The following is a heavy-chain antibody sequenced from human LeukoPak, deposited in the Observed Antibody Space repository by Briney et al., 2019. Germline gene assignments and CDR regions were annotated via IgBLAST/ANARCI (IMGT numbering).Heavy chain of an antibody. CDR1: GYTFTGYY. CDR2: ISAYNGNT. D-gene: IGHD1-1*01. Sequence: ASVKVSCKASGYTFTGYYMHWVRQAPGQGLEWMGWISAYNGNTNYAQRLQGRATMTTDTSTSTVYMELRSLRSDDTAVYYCARDKNWKPDYWGQGTLVTVSS. J-gene: IGHJ4*02. V-gene: IGHV1-18*04. CDR3: ARDKNWKPDY.